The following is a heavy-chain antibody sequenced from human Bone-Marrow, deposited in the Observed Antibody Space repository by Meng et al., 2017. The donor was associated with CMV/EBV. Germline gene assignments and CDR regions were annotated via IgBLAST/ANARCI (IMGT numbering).Heavy chain of an antibody. Sequence: ASVKVSCKASGYTFTGYYLHWVRQAPGRGLEWMGWINPNSGGTNYAQKFQGRVTMTRDTSISTAYMELSRLRSVDTAVYYWAREKYSGSYYYDMDVWGQGTTVTGSS. D-gene: IGHD1-26*01. CDR3: AREKYSGSYYYDMDV. CDR1: GYTFTGYY. V-gene: IGHV1-2*02. CDR2: INPNSGGT. J-gene: IGHJ6*01.